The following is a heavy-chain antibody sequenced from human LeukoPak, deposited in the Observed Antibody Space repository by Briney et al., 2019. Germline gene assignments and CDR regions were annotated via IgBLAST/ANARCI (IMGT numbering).Heavy chain of an antibody. J-gene: IGHJ6*03. CDR2: IIPIFGTS. D-gene: IGHD6-13*01. CDR3: ARGYSTSDHLYYYYMDV. V-gene: IGHV1-69*06. CDR1: GGTFSSYA. Sequence: GASVKVSCKASGGTFSSYAISWVRQAPGQGLEWLGIIIPIFGTSNYAQKFQDRVTITADKSTNTAYMELSSLRSDDTATYYCARGYSTSDHLYYYYMDVWGKGTTVTVSS.